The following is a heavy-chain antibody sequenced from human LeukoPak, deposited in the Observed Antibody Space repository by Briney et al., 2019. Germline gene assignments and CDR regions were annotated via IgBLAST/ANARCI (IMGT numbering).Heavy chain of an antibody. CDR1: GFTFSTYG. J-gene: IGHJ4*02. Sequence: GGSLRLSCVASGFTFSTYGMTWVRQAPGKGLEWVSSISGNDEGTYYADSVKGRFTISRDNSKNTLYLQMSSLRAEDTAVYYCAKRGPIYSASPGNYFDYWGQGTLVTVSS. CDR3: AKRGPIYSASPGNYFDY. V-gene: IGHV3-23*01. D-gene: IGHD3-10*01. CDR2: ISGNDEGT.